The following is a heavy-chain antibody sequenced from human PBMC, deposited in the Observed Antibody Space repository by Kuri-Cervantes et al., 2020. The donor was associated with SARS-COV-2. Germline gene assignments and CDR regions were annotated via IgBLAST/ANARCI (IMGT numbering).Heavy chain of an antibody. D-gene: IGHD2-2*02. V-gene: IGHV3-30*02. J-gene: IGHJ6*03. CDR1: GFTLSSYG. Sequence: GESLKIPCATSGFTLSSYGMHWVRQAPGKGLEWVAFIRYDGSNKYYADSVKGRFTISRDNSKNTLYLQMNSLRAEDTAVYYCAKDGVEHCSSTSCYTSYYYYMDVWGKGTTVTDSS. CDR2: IRYDGSNK. CDR3: AKDGVEHCSSTSCYTSYYYYMDV.